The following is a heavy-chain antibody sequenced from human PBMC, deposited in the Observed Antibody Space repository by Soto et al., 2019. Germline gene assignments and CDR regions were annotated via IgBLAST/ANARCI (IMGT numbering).Heavy chain of an antibody. CDR3: ARNGGNENWFDP. V-gene: IGHV4-61*01. D-gene: IGHD1-1*01. CDR1: GGSVSSGSYY. CDR2: IYYSGSA. J-gene: IGHJ5*02. Sequence: QVQLQESGPGLVKPSETLSLTCTVSGGSVSSGSYYWSWIQQPPGKGLEWIGYIYYSGSANYNPSLRSRLTMSVDTSKNQFSLKLSSVTAADTAVYYCARNGGNENWFDPWGQGTLVTVSS.